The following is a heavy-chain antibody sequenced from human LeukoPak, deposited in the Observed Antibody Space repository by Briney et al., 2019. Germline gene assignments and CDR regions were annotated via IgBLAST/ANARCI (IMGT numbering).Heavy chain of an antibody. Sequence: ASVKVSCKASGYTFTSYGISWVRQAPGQGLEWMGWISAYNGNTNYAQKLQGRVTMTTDTSTSTAYMELRSLRSDDTAVYYCARDEDVDTAMVISSYFDYWGQGTLVTVS. D-gene: IGHD5-18*01. CDR3: ARDEDVDTAMVISSYFDY. CDR1: GYTFTSYG. J-gene: IGHJ4*02. CDR2: ISAYNGNT. V-gene: IGHV1-18*01.